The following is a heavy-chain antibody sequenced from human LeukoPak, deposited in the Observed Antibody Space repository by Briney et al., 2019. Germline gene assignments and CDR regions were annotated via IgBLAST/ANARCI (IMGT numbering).Heavy chain of an antibody. CDR3: ARVPGSTVTTPLDY. D-gene: IGHD4-11*01. CDR1: GFTFSSYS. Sequence: GGSLRLSCAASGFTFSSYSMNWVRQAPGKGLEWVSYISSSGSTIYYADSVKGRFTVSRDNAKNSLYLQMSSLRAEDTAVYYCARVPGSTVTTPLDYWGQGTLVTVSS. CDR2: ISSSGSTI. J-gene: IGHJ4*02. V-gene: IGHV3-48*01.